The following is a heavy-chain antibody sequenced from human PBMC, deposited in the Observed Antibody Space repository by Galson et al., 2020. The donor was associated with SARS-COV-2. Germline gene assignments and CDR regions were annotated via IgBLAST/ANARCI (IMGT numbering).Heavy chain of an antibody. D-gene: IGHD2-8*01. CDR1: GFTVSSNY. V-gene: IGHV3-53*01. J-gene: IGHJ3*02. Sequence: GGSLRLSCAASGFTVSSNYMSWVRQAPGKGLEWVSVIYSGGSTYYADSVKGRFTISRDNSKNTLYLQMNSLRAEDTAVYYCARDAVYCTNGVCHTDAFDIWGQGTMVTVSS. CDR2: IYSGGST. CDR3: ARDAVYCTNGVCHTDAFDI.